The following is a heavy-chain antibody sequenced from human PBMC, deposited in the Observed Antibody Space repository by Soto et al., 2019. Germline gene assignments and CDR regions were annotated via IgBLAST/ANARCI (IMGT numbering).Heavy chain of an antibody. J-gene: IGHJ4*02. CDR2: ISYDGSNK. D-gene: IGHD5-18*01. Sequence: GGSLRLSCAASGFTFSSYAMHWVRQAPGKGLEWVAVISYDGSNKYYADSVKGRFTISRDNSKNTLYLQMNSLRAEDTAVYYCARDPRPWIQLWFLPYWGQGTLVTVS. CDR3: ARDPRPWIQLWFLPY. V-gene: IGHV3-30-3*01. CDR1: GFTFSSYA.